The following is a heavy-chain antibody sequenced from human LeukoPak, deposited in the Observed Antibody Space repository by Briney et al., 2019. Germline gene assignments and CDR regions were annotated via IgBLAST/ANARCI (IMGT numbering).Heavy chain of an antibody. J-gene: IGHJ4*02. D-gene: IGHD3-10*01. V-gene: IGHV3-64*01. CDR1: GFTFSSYA. CDR3: VCGKGESLWFGAFDY. CDR2: ISSDGDRT. Sequence: QPGGSLRLSCAASGFTFSSYAMHWVRQAPRKGLEFVSAISSDGDRTYYANSVKGRYTISRDNSKNTLYLQMNSLRAEDTAVYYCVCGKGESLWFGAFDYWGQGTLVTVSS.